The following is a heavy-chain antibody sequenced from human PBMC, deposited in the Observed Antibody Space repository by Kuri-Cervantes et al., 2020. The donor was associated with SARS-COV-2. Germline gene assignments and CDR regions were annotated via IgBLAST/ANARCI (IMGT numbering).Heavy chain of an antibody. J-gene: IGHJ4*02. CDR1: GGTYSSYA. CDR3: ARIASSLGLDF. D-gene: IGHD3-16*01. V-gene: IGHV1-69*15. Sequence: SCRASGGTYSSYAISWVRQAPGQGLEWMGRIVPISHTTYYAQKLQGRVTITADESTSTVHMELSSLRSEDTAIYYCARIASSLGLDFWGQGTLVTVSS. CDR2: IVPISHTT.